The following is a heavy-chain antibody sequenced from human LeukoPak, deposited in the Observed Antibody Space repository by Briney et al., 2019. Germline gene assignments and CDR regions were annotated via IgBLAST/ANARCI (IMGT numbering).Heavy chain of an antibody. CDR3: SKDVNSHCRGDCSDY. CDR2: IRHDGSNK. J-gene: IGHJ4*02. Sequence: PGGSLRLSCAASGFTFSKYGMHWVRQAPGKGLEWVAFIRHDGSNKYYAEFVKGRFTISRDNSKITVDLQMHSLRLEDTAIYYCSKDVNSHCRGDCSDYWGQGTLVIVSS. CDR1: GFTFSKYG. D-gene: IGHD2-15*01. V-gene: IGHV3-30*02.